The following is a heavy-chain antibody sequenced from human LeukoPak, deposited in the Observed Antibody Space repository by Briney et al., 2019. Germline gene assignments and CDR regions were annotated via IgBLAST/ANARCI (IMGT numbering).Heavy chain of an antibody. J-gene: IGHJ6*03. V-gene: IGHV4-31*03. CDR3: AGRQLVPRYYYYMDV. CDR2: IYYSGST. Sequence: PSQTLSLTCTVSGGSISSGGYYWSWIRQHPGKGLEWIGYIYYSGSTYYNPSLKSRVTISVDTSKNQFSLKLSSVTAADTAVYYCAGRQLVPRYYYYMDVWGKGTTVTVSS. CDR1: GGSISSGGYY. D-gene: IGHD6-6*01.